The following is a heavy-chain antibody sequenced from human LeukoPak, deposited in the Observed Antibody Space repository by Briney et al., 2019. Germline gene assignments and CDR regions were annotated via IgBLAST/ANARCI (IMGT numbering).Heavy chain of an antibody. CDR3: AKDIWGGTAMVFDY. J-gene: IGHJ4*02. CDR1: GFSFNYNA. V-gene: IGHV3-23*01. D-gene: IGHD5-18*01. Sequence: GGSLILSCAASGFSFNYNAMSWVRQAPGKGLEWVSGISGSGGRTFYADAVKGRFTISRDNSKNTLYLYMNNLRDDDTAVYYCAKDIWGGTAMVFDYWGQGTLVTVSS. CDR2: ISGSGGRT.